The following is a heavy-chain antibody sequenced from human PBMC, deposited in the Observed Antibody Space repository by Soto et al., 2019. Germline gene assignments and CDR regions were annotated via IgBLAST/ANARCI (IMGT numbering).Heavy chain of an antibody. Sequence: QVQLQESGPGLVKPSQTLSLTCTVSGDSISSGGYYWNWIRQRPGKGLESIGYIHYSGSTYYNPSLKSRVTISEDRSKNQLSLKLSSVTAADTAVYYCARASPRSTVVLGPFDYWGQGTLVTVSS. CDR3: ARASPRSTVVLGPFDY. D-gene: IGHD2-15*01. CDR2: IHYSGST. V-gene: IGHV4-31*03. CDR1: GDSISSGGYY. J-gene: IGHJ4*02.